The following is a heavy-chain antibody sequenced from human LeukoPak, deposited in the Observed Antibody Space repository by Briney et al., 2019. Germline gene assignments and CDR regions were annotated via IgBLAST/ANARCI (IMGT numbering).Heavy chain of an antibody. D-gene: IGHD2-2*01. CDR2: IIPIFGTA. J-gene: IGHJ6*03. CDR3: AGVVPAARSNYYYYMDV. CDR1: GGTFSSYA. Sequence: ASVTVSCKASGGTFSSYAISWVRQAPGQGLEWMGGIIPIFGTANYAQKFQGRVTITTDESTSTAYMELSSLRSEDTAVYYCAGVVPAARSNYYYYMDVWGKGTTVTVSS. V-gene: IGHV1-69*05.